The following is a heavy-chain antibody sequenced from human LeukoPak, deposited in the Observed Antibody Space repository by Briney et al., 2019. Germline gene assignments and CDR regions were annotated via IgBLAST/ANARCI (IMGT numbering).Heavy chain of an antibody. V-gene: IGHV3-30-3*01. CDR3: ARIPTLSSGSYERGHQSDY. CDR1: GFTFSSYA. J-gene: IGHJ4*02. Sequence: PGGSLRLSCAASGFTFSSYAMHWVRQAPGKGLEWVAVISYDGSNKYYADSVKGRFTISRDNSKNTLYLQMNSLRAEDTAVYYCARIPTLSSGSYERGHQSDYWGQGTLVTVSS. D-gene: IGHD1-26*01. CDR2: ISYDGSNK.